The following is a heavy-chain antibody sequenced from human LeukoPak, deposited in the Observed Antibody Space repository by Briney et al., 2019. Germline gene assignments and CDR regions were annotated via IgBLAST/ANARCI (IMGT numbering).Heavy chain of an antibody. V-gene: IGHV4-39*07. J-gene: IGHJ5*02. Sequence: PSETLSLTCTVSGGSIISSSYYWGWIRQPPGKGLEWIGSIYYSGSTYYNPSLKSRVTISVDTSKNQFSLKLSSVTAADTAVYYCAREHLTSWFGARGSWFDPWGQGTLVTVSS. D-gene: IGHD3-10*01. CDR3: AREHLTSWFGARGSWFDP. CDR1: GGSIISSSYY. CDR2: IYYSGST.